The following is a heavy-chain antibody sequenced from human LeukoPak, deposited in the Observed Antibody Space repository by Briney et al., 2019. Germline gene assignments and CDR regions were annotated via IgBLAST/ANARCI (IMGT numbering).Heavy chain of an antibody. D-gene: IGHD3-16*02. Sequence: SVKVSCKASGGTFSSYAISWVRQAPGQGLEWMGGIIPIFGTANYAQKFQGRVTITADESTSTVYMELSSLRSEDTAVYYCARGWRSLSYGIYDYWGQGTLVTVSS. CDR1: GGTFSSYA. J-gene: IGHJ4*02. CDR3: ARGWRSLSYGIYDY. CDR2: IIPIFGTA. V-gene: IGHV1-69*13.